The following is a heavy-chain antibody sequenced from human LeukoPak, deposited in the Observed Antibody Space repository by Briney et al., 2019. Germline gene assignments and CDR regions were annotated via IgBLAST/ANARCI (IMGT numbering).Heavy chain of an antibody. CDR1: GFTFSSYA. D-gene: IGHD3-22*01. V-gene: IGHV3-23*01. Sequence: GGSLRVSCAASGFTFSSYAMSWVRQAPGKGLEWVSAISGSGGSTYYADSVKGRFTISRDNSKNTLYLQMNSLRAEDTAVYYCAKDPTYYYDSSGYEWGQGTLVTVSS. CDR2: ISGSGGST. CDR3: AKDPTYYYDSSGYE. J-gene: IGHJ4*02.